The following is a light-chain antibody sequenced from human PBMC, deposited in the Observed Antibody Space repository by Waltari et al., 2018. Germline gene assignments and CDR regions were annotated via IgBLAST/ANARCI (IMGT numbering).Light chain of an antibody. J-gene: IGKJ2*01. CDR2: AAS. CDR1: YSVSSN. CDR3: QQYNNWPPMYT. Sequence: EMVMTQSPATLSVSPGERATLSCRASYSVSSNLAGYQQKPGPAPRLLIYAASARATGVPARCSGGWSGTEFTLTISNMQSEDFAVYYCQQYNNWPPMYTFGQGTKLEIK. V-gene: IGKV3-15*01.